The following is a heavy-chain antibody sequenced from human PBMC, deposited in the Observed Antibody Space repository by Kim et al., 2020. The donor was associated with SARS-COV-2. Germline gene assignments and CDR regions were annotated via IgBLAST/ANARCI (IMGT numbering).Heavy chain of an antibody. CDR3: PRRGCSSGNRWVNY. V-gene: IGHV4-39*01. Sequence: SETLSLTCTVSGDSISSSGYYWGWIRQPPGKGLEWIGSIYYSGTTYYTPSLKSRVTISVDTSKNQFSLKLSSVAATDTAMYYCPRRGCSSGNRWVNY. J-gene: IGHJ4*01. CDR2: IYYSGTT. CDR1: GDSISSSGYY. D-gene: IGHD2-15*01.